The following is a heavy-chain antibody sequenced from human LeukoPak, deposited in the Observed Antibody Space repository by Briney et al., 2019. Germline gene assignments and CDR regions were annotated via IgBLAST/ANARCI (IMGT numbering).Heavy chain of an antibody. Sequence: PGGSLRLFCAASGFTFSSYGMHWVRQAPGKGLEGVAVISYDGSNKYYADSVKGRFTISRDNSKNTLYLQMHSLRAEDTAVYYCAKEGDYYGSGSYYGYWGQGTLVTVSS. V-gene: IGHV3-30*18. CDR2: ISYDGSNK. CDR3: AKEGDYYGSGSYYGY. J-gene: IGHJ4*02. D-gene: IGHD3-10*01. CDR1: GFTFSSYG.